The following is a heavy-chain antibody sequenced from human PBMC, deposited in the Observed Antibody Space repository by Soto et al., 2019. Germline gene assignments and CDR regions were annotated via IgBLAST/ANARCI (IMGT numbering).Heavy chain of an antibody. CDR3: AKQLERRNNWFDP. J-gene: IGHJ5*02. V-gene: IGHV4-39*01. Sequence: SETLSLTCTVSGGSISSSSYYWGWIRQPPGKGLEWIGSIYYSGSTYYNPSLKSRCTISVDTSKNQFSLKLSSVTAADTAVYYCAKQLERRNNWFDPWGQGTLVTVSS. CDR1: GGSISSSSYY. CDR2: IYYSGST. D-gene: IGHD1-1*01.